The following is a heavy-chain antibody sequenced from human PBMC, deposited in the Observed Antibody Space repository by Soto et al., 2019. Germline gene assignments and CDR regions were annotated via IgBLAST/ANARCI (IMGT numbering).Heavy chain of an antibody. CDR1: GGSISSGGYY. CDR3: ARGEDCTNGVCYKYHYYMDV. CDR2: IYYSGST. Sequence: ASETLSLTCTVSGGSISSGGYYWSWIRQHPGKGLEWIGYIYYSGSTYYNPSLKSRVTISVDTSKNQFSLKLSSVTAADTAVYYCARGEDCTNGVCYKYHYYMDVWGKGTTVTVSS. V-gene: IGHV4-31*03. J-gene: IGHJ6*03. D-gene: IGHD2-8*01.